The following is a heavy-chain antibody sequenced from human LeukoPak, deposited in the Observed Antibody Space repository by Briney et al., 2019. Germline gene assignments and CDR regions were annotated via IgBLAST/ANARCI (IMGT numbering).Heavy chain of an antibody. CDR3: ARDRGRQLVDYFDY. J-gene: IGHJ4*02. CDR1: GGSISSGDYY. Sequence: SEILSLTCTVSGGSISSGDYYWSWIRPPPGKGLEWIGYIYYSGSTYYNPSLKSRVTISVDTSKNQFSLKLSSVTAADTAVYYCARDRGRQLVDYFDYWGQGTLVTVTS. CDR2: IYYSGST. V-gene: IGHV4-30-4*08. D-gene: IGHD6-13*01.